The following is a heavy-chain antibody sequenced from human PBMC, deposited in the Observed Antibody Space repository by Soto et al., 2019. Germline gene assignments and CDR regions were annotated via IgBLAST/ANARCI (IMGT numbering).Heavy chain of an antibody. CDR1: GFTFSSYA. CDR3: AKARYGSGSYAPLAY. D-gene: IGHD3-10*01. J-gene: IGHJ4*02. Sequence: EVQLLESGGGLVQPGGSLRLSCAASGFTFSSYAMSWVRQAPGKGLEWVSAISGSGGSTYYADSVKGRFTISRDNAKNALYLPMNSLRAEDTSVYYCAKARYGSGSYAPLAYWGQGTLVTVSS. CDR2: ISGSGGST. V-gene: IGHV3-23*01.